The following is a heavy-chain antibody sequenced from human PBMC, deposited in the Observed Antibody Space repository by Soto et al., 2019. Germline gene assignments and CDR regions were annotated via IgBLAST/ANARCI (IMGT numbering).Heavy chain of an antibody. CDR3: ERNTDSSRWYDDY. D-gene: IGHD6-13*01. Sequence: QVQLVESGGGVVQPGRSLRLSCAASGFTFSSYAMHWVRQAPGKGLEWVAVISYDGSNKYYADSVKGRFTISTDNSKNTLYLKMNSLRAEDTAVYYCERNTDSSRWYDDYWGQGTLVTVSS. CDR1: GFTFSSYA. J-gene: IGHJ4*02. CDR2: ISYDGSNK. V-gene: IGHV3-30-3*01.